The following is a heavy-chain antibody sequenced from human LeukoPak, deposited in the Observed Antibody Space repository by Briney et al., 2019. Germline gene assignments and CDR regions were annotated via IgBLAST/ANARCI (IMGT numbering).Heavy chain of an antibody. CDR2: INHSGGT. J-gene: IGHJ4*02. D-gene: IGHD1-1*01. V-gene: IGHV4-34*01. CDR1: GGSFSGYY. Sequence: SETLSLTCAVYGGSFSGYYWSWIRQPPGKGLEWIGEINHSGGTNYNPSLKSRVTISVDTSKNQFSLKLGSVTAADTAVYYCAREAGTNFDYWGQGTLVTVSS. CDR3: AREAGTNFDY.